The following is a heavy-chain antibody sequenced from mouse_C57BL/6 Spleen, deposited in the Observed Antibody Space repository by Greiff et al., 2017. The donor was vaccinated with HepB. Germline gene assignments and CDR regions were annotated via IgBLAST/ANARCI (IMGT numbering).Heavy chain of an antibody. CDR1: GFTFSDYG. V-gene: IGHV5-17*01. Sequence: DVMLVESGGGLVKPGGSLKLSCAASGFTFSDYGMHWVRQAPEKGLEWVAYISSGSSTIYYADTVKGRFTISRDNAKNTLFLQMTSLRSEDTAMYYCARSDYGSSFPMDYWGQGTSVTVSS. D-gene: IGHD1-1*01. CDR3: ARSDYGSSFPMDY. J-gene: IGHJ4*01. CDR2: ISSGSSTI.